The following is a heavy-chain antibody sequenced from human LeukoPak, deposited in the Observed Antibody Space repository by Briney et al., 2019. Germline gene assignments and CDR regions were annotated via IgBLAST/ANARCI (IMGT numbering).Heavy chain of an antibody. CDR1: GFTFSSYG. CDR3: ARGRGYYDSSGYFDY. D-gene: IGHD3-22*01. J-gene: IGHJ4*02. CDR2: ISYDGSNK. V-gene: IGHV3-30*03. Sequence: GGSLRLSCAASGFTFSSYGMHWVRQAPGKGLEWVAVISYDGSNKYYADSVKGRFTISRDNSKNTLYLQMNSLRAEDTAVYYCARGRGYYDSSGYFDYWGQGTLVTVSS.